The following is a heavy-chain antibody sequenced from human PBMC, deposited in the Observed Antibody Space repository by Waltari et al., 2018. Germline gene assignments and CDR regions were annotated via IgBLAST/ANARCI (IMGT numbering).Heavy chain of an antibody. CDR2: ISYDGSNK. V-gene: IGHV3-30*18. J-gene: IGHJ4*02. Sequence: QVQLVESGGGVVQPGRSLRLSCAASGFTFSSYGMHWVRQAPGKGLEWVAVISYDGSNKYYADSVKGRFTISRDNSKNTLYLQMNSLRAEDTAVYYCAKDQWPLIVLVVYALDYWGQGTLVTVSS. CDR3: AKDQWPLIVLVVYALDY. D-gene: IGHD2-8*02. CDR1: GFTFSSYG.